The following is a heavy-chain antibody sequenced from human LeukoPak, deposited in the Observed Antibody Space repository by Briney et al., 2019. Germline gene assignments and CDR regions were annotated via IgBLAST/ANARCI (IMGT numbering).Heavy chain of an antibody. J-gene: IGHJ4*02. D-gene: IGHD1-26*01. CDR3: AEELESWEIFEY. CDR2: IGGGGTGT. Sequence: QSGGSLRLSCAASGFTFSSSAMTWVRQAPGKGLEWVSGIGGGGTGTHYADSVKGRFTVSRDNSRNTLYLQMNSLRAEDTALYYCAEELESWEIFEYWGQGTLVTVSS. V-gene: IGHV3-23*01. CDR1: GFTFSSSA.